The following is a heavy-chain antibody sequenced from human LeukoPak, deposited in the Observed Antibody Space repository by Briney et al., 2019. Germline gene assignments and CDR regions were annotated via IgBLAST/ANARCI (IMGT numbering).Heavy chain of an antibody. CDR1: GGSLNTPNYY. CDR2: IFYSGGT. Sequence: PSETLSLTCTVSGGSLNTPNYYWGWIRQTPGKGLEWIGNIFYSGGTYYSPSLTSRVTISLDTSRNQFSLRLNSVTAADTAVYYCATDSPNYYYDSSGYFLWGQGTLVTVSS. D-gene: IGHD3-22*01. J-gene: IGHJ4*02. V-gene: IGHV4-39*07. CDR3: ATDSPNYYYDSSGYFL.